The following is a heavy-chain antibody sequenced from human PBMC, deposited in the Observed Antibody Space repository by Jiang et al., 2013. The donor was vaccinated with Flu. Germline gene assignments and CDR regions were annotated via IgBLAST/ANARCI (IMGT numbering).Heavy chain of an antibody. CDR1: GGSFSGYY. D-gene: IGHD5-18*01. Sequence: ARLLKPSETLSLTCAVYGGSFSGYYWSWIRQPPGKGLEWIGEINHSGSTNYNPSLKSRVTISVDTSKNQFSLKLSSVTAADTAVYYCANGYTYGYDYWGQGTLVTVSS. V-gene: IGHV4-34*01. J-gene: IGHJ4*02. CDR3: ANGYTYGYDY. CDR2: INHSGST.